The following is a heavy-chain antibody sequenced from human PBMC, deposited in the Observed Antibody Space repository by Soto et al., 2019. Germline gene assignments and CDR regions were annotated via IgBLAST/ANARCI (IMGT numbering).Heavy chain of an antibody. CDR3: ARTSTKFDVLSGRLEFDP. J-gene: IGHJ5*02. CDR2: IYPGNSET. V-gene: IGHV5-51*03. CDR1: GFPFGTYW. Sequence: EVQLVQSGPEVRKPGESLKISCKALGFPFGTYWIAWVRQKPGQGLEYMGIIYPGNSETMYSPSFRGQVTISAAKSITTAFLHWSSLKSSDTARYFCARTSTKFDVLSGRLEFDPWGQGTLVTVAS. D-gene: IGHD3-3*01.